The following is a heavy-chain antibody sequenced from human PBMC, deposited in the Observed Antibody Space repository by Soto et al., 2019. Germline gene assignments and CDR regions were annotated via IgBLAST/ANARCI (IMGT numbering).Heavy chain of an antibody. D-gene: IGHD2-21*02. CDR1: GGSFSGYY. J-gene: IGHJ4*02. CDR2: INHSGST. CDR3: AREYGGNSGTFDY. Sequence: QVQLQQWGAGLLKPSETLSLTCAVYGGSFSGYYWSWIRQPPGKGLEWIGEINHSGSTNYNPSLKGRVTISVDTSKNQCSLKLSSVAAADTAVYYCAREYGGNSGTFDYWGQGTLVTVSS. V-gene: IGHV4-34*01.